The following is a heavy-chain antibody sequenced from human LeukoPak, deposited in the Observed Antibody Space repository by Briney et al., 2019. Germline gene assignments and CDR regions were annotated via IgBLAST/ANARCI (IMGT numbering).Heavy chain of an antibody. J-gene: IGHJ4*02. CDR3: AREFSVIGNFDY. D-gene: IGHD3-22*01. Sequence: PGGSLRLSCADCVFTFSVHTMIWVRQAPGKGLEWVSYISRDSTYISYADSVKGRFTISRDNAQKSLFLQMNSLRAEDTAIYYCAREFSVIGNFDYWGQGTLVAVSS. CDR1: VFTFSVHT. V-gene: IGHV3-21*01. CDR2: ISRDSTYI.